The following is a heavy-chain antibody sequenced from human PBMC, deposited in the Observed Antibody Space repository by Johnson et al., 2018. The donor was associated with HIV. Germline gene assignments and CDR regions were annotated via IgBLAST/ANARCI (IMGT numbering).Heavy chain of an antibody. CDR1: GFTFSTYG. D-gene: IGHD3-22*01. V-gene: IGHV3-30*19. CDR2: ISYDGSNK. Sequence: QMLLVESGGGVVQPGRSLRLSCAASGFTFSTYGMHWVRQAPGKGLEWVAVISYDGSNKYYADSVKGRFTISRDNSKNTLYLQMNSLRVEDTAVYYCAKGDDYYDSSGYYRQGAFDIWGQGTMVTVSS. J-gene: IGHJ3*02. CDR3: AKGDDYYDSSGYYRQGAFDI.